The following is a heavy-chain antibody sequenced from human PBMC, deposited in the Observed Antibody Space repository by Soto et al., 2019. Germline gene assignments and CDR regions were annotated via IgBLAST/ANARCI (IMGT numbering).Heavy chain of an antibody. D-gene: IGHD2-2*01. CDR2: IYYSGST. CDR1: GGSISSSSYY. CDR3: ASTDIVVVPAHQTNFDY. Sequence: PSETLSLTCTVSGGSISSSSYYWGWIRQPPGKGLEWIGSIYYSGSTYYNPSLKSRVTISVDTSKNQFSLKLSSVTAADTAVYYCASTDIVVVPAHQTNFDYWGQGTLVTVSS. J-gene: IGHJ4*02. V-gene: IGHV4-39*01.